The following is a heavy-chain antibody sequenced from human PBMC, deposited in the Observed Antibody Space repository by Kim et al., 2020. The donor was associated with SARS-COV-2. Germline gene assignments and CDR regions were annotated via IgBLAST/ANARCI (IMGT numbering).Heavy chain of an antibody. V-gene: IGHV3-33*08. CDR3: ARHHYDFWSGSLDY. CDR1: GFTFSSYG. CDR2: IWYDGSNK. J-gene: IGHJ4*02. D-gene: IGHD3-3*01. Sequence: GGSLRLSCAASGFTFSSYGMHWVRQAPGKGLEWVAFIWYDGSNKYYADSVKGRFTISRDNSKNTLYLQMNSLRAEDTAVYYCARHHYDFWSGSLDYWGQGTLVTVSS.